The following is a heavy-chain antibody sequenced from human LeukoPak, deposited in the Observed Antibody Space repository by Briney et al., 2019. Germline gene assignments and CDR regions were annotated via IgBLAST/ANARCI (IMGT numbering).Heavy chain of an antibody. V-gene: IGHV4-39*07. Sequence: SETLSLTCTVSGGSISSSVNHWGWIRQPPGKGLEWVATIYHTGSTYYNPSLKSRVTTSVDTSKNHFSLKLNSVTAADTAVYYCARIYWQLGYYYMAVWGKGTTVTVSS. J-gene: IGHJ6*03. CDR2: IYHTGST. D-gene: IGHD2-15*01. CDR3: ARIYWQLGYYYMAV. CDR1: GGSISSSVNH.